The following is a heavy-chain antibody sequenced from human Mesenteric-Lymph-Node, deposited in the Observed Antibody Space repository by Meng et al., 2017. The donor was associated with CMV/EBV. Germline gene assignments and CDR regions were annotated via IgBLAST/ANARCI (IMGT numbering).Heavy chain of an antibody. D-gene: IGHD3-9*01. CDR2: INSDGSST. J-gene: IGHJ6*02. CDR3: ARDDILTAYPLPDV. Sequence: GGSLRLSCAASGFTFSSYWMHWVRQAPGKGLVWVSRINSDGSSTNYADSVKGRFTISRDNAKNTLYLQMNSLRAEDTAVYYCARDDILTAYPLPDVWGQGTTVTVSS. V-gene: IGHV3-74*01. CDR1: GFTFSSYW.